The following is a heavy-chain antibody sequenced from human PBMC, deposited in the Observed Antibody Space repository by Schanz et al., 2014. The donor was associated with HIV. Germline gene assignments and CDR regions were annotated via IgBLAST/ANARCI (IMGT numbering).Heavy chain of an antibody. J-gene: IGHJ4*02. CDR3: ARVNKDIGGYYFDY. D-gene: IGHD2-15*01. Sequence: QVQLVQSGAEVKKPGSSVKVSCKASGYTFTSSDINWVRQAPGQGLEWMGWMNPKSGNTNYAQKFQGRVTMTTDTSTSTAYMDLRSLRSDDTAVYYCARVNKDIGGYYFDYWGQGTLVTVSS. CDR1: GYTFTSSD. CDR2: MNPKSGNT. V-gene: IGHV1-8*01.